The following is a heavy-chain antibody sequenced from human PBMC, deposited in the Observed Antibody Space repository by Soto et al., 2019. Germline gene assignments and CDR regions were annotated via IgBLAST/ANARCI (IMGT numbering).Heavy chain of an antibody. V-gene: IGHV4-31*03. D-gene: IGHD2-2*01. CDR2: IYYSGST. CDR1: GGSISSGGYY. Sequence: SETLSLTCTVSGGSISSGGYYWSWIRQHPGKGLEWIGYIYYSGSTYYNLSLKSRVTISVDTSKNQFSLKLSSVTAADTAVYYCARVEVVPAAPFDYWGQGTLVTVSS. J-gene: IGHJ4*02. CDR3: ARVEVVPAAPFDY.